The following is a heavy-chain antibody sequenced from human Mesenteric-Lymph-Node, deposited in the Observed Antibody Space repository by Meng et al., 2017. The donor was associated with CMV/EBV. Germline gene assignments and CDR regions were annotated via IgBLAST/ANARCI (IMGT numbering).Heavy chain of an antibody. J-gene: IGHJ4*02. Sequence: SVKVSCKASGGTFSSYGTSCVRQAPGQGLEWMGGIIPIFGTPNYAQKFQGRVTMTTDTSTSTAYMELRSLRSDDTAVYYCAAKLHGDYAFEYWGQGSLVTVSS. D-gene: IGHD4-17*01. CDR3: AAKLHGDYAFEY. V-gene: IGHV1-69*05. CDR1: GGTFSSYG. CDR2: IIPIFGTP.